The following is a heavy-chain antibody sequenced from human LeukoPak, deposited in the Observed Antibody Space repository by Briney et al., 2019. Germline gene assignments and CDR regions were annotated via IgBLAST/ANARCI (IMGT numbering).Heavy chain of an antibody. Sequence: SETLSLTCTVSGGSISSSSYYWGWIRQPPGKGLEWIGSIYYSGSTYYNPSLKSRVTISVDTSKNQFSLKLSSVTAADTAVYYCARMGYCSSTSCYVDYWGQGTLVTVSS. D-gene: IGHD2-2*01. CDR3: ARMGYCSSTSCYVDY. CDR2: IYYSGST. CDR1: GGSISSSSYY. V-gene: IGHV4-39*01. J-gene: IGHJ4*02.